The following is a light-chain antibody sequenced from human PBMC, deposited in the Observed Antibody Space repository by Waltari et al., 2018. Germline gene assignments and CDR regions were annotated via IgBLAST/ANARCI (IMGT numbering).Light chain of an antibody. Sequence: QSALTQPASVSGSPGQSITISCTGTSSDVGGYNYVSWYQQHPDKAPKLMVYEVSNRPAGVSNRFSCSQSGNTASLTSSGLQAEDESDYYCSSYTSSSVVFGGGTKLTVL. V-gene: IGLV2-14*01. CDR3: SSYTSSSVV. CDR1: SSDVGGYNY. CDR2: EVS. J-gene: IGLJ2*01.